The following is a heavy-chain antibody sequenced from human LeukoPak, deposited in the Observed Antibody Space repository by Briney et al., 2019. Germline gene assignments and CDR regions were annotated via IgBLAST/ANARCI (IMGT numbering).Heavy chain of an antibody. D-gene: IGHD6-19*01. V-gene: IGHV3-7*01. Sequence: PGGSLRLSCVASGFTFSNCWMSWVRRAPGKGLEWVANIKHDGGETYYVESVRGRFTISRDNAKNAVFLQMNSLRDEDTAVYYCTRSGIYSSAWSDYWGQGTLISVSS. CDR1: GFTFSNCW. CDR3: TRSGIYSSAWSDY. J-gene: IGHJ4*02. CDR2: IKHDGGET.